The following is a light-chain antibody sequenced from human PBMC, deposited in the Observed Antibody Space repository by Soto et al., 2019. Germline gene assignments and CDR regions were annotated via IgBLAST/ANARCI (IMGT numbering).Light chain of an antibody. Sequence: EIVLTQSPGTLSLSPGERATLSCRASQSVSSSYLAWYQQKPGQAPRLLIYGASSRATGIPDRFSGSGSGTDFILTISRLEPEDFAVYYCQQYGSSPYTFGQGTK. V-gene: IGKV3-20*01. CDR1: QSVSSSY. CDR2: GAS. J-gene: IGKJ2*01. CDR3: QQYGSSPYT.